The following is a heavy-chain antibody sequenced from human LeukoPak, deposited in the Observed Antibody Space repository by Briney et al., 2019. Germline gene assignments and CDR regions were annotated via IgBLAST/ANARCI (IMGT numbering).Heavy chain of an antibody. Sequence: GGSLRLSCAASGFTFDDYAMHWVRQAPGKGLEWVSGISWNSGSIGYADSVKGRFTISRDNAKNSLYLQMNSLRAEGMALYYCAKDYRSSSWYYFDYWGQGTLVTVSS. J-gene: IGHJ4*02. CDR3: AKDYRSSSWYYFDY. CDR1: GFTFDDYA. D-gene: IGHD6-13*01. CDR2: ISWNSGSI. V-gene: IGHV3-9*03.